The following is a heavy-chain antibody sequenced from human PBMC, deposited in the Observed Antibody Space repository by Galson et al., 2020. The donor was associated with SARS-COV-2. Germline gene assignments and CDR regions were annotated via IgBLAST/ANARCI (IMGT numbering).Heavy chain of an antibody. J-gene: IGHJ4*02. CDR1: GGSIDYQY. V-gene: IGHV4-59*11. Sequence: SETLSLTCPVSGGSIDYQYWSWIRQPPGKVLEWIGSIYYSGTTNYNPSLKSRVTISVDTPKNQFSLKLGSLTAADPAVYYWARERRYYADYLGQVPLVTVAS. CDR2: IYYSGTT. CDR3: ARERRYYADY. D-gene: IGHD1-26*01.